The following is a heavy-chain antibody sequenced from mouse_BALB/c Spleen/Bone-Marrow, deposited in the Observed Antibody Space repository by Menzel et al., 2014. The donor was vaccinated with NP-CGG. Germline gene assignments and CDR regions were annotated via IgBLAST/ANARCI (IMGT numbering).Heavy chain of an antibody. Sequence: EVQLQQSGPELVKPGASVMMSCKASGYTFTSYVIHWVKQKPGQVLEWIAYINPYNDDTKYNEKLKGKATLTSDKSSSTASMEVSSLTSEDSAVFYCARGGITNYYGLDYWGQGTSVTVSS. CDR3: ARGGITNYYGLDY. CDR2: INPYNDDT. CDR1: GYTFTSYV. D-gene: IGHD2-4*01. J-gene: IGHJ4*01. V-gene: IGHV1-14*01.